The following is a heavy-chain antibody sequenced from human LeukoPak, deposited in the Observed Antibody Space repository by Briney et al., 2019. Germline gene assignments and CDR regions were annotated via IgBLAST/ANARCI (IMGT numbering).Heavy chain of an antibody. CDR2: INHSGST. J-gene: IGHJ4*02. Sequence: KPSETLSLTCAVYGGSFSGYYWSWIRQPPGKGLEWIGEINHSGSTNYNPSLKSRVTISVDTSKNQFSLRLSSVTAADTAVYYCARALNWLFVWGQGTLVTVSS. V-gene: IGHV4-34*01. CDR3: ARALNWLFV. CDR1: GGSFSGYY. D-gene: IGHD3/OR15-3a*01.